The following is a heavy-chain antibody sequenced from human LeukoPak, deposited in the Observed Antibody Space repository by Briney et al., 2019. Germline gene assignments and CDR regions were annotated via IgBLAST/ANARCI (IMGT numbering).Heavy chain of an antibody. Sequence: PRGSLRLSCAASGFTFSSYWMSWVRQAPGKGLEWVANIKQDGSEKYYVDSVKGRFTISRDNAKNSLYLQMNSLRAEDTAVYYCARVRCSGGSCYFDYFDYWGQGTLVTVSS. CDR2: IKQDGSEK. J-gene: IGHJ4*02. CDR1: GFTFSSYW. V-gene: IGHV3-7*03. CDR3: ARVRCSGGSCYFDYFDY. D-gene: IGHD2-15*01.